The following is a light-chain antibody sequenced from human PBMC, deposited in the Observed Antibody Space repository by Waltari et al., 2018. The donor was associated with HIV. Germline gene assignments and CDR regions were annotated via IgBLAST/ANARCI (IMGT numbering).Light chain of an antibody. J-gene: IGLJ2*01. Sequence: SYVLTQPPSVSVAPGQTASISCGGNNIGSNSVRWYQQKPGQAPVLVVYDDSDRPSGIPERFSGSNSGNTATLTISRVEAGDEADYYCQVWDTSRDHVIFGGGTKLTVL. V-gene: IGLV3-21*02. CDR3: QVWDTSRDHVI. CDR2: DDS. CDR1: NIGSNS.